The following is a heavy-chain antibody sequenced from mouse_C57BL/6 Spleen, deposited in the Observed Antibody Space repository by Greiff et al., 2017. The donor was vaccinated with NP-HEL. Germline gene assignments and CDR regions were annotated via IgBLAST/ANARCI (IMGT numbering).Heavy chain of an antibody. Sequence: QVHVKQSGPGLVQPSQSLSITCTVSGFSLTSYGVHWVRQSPGKGLEWLGVIWSGGSTDYNAAFISRLSISKDNSKSQVFFKMNSLQADDTAIYYCARMITYYLDYWGQGTTLTVSS. J-gene: IGHJ2*01. V-gene: IGHV2-2*01. CDR3: ARMITYYLDY. CDR2: IWSGGST. CDR1: GFSLTSYG. D-gene: IGHD2-4*01.